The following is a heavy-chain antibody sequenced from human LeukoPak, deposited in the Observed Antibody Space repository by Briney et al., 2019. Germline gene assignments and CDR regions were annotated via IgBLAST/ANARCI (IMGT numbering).Heavy chain of an antibody. J-gene: IGHJ6*02. Sequence: GRSLRLSCAASGFTFSSYGMHWVRQAPGKGLEWVSVISYDGSNKYYADSVKGRFTISRDNSKNTLYLQMNSLRAEDTAVYYCARDRAAAGPPLYYYYGMDVWGQGTTVTVSS. CDR1: GFTFSSYG. CDR2: ISYDGSNK. V-gene: IGHV3-30*03. CDR3: ARDRAAAGPPLYYYYGMDV. D-gene: IGHD6-13*01.